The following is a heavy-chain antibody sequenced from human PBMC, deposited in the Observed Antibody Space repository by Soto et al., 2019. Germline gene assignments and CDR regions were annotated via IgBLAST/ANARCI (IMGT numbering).Heavy chain of an antibody. D-gene: IGHD3-10*01. CDR3: ADSWLPTSY. Sequence: GGSLRLSCSASGFTFSSYAMHWVRQAPGKGLEYVSAISSNGGSTYYADSVKGRFTISRDNAKSTLYLQMNSLTVEDGAVYYCADSWLPTSYWGPGTLVTVSS. V-gene: IGHV3-64*04. CDR2: ISSNGGST. CDR1: GFTFSSYA. J-gene: IGHJ4*02.